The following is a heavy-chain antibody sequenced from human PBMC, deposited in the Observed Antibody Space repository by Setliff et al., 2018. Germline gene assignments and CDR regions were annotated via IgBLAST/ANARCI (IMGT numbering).Heavy chain of an antibody. CDR3: ARLALTGYDSSGYYYALDYYYYMDV. CDR2: ISGSGGST. J-gene: IGHJ6*03. Sequence: GSLRLSCAASGFTFNNYVMSWVRQAPGKGLEWVSGISGSGGSTYYADSVKGRFTISRDNSKNTLYLQMNSLRAEDTAVYYCARLALTGYDSSGYYYALDYYYYMDVWGKGTTVTVSS. D-gene: IGHD3-22*01. CDR1: GFTFNNYV. V-gene: IGHV3-23*01.